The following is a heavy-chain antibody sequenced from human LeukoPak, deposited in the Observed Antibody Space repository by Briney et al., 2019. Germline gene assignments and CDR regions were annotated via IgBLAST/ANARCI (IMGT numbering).Heavy chain of an antibody. J-gene: IGHJ4*02. Sequence: GWSLRLSCAASGFTFSSYAMHWVRQTPDKGLEWVAVISYDGSNAYYADSVKGRFAISRDNSKNTLYLQMNSLRAEDTAVYYCARDVVATIRYYFDYWGQGALVTVSS. CDR2: ISYDGSNA. V-gene: IGHV3-30*09. CDR3: ARDVVATIRYYFDY. CDR1: GFTFSSYA. D-gene: IGHD5-12*01.